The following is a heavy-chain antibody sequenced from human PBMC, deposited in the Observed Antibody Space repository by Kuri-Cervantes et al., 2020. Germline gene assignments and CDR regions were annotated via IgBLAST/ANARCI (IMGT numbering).Heavy chain of an antibody. CDR1: GGSISSGSYY. Sequence: TLSLTCTVSGGSISSGSYYWGWIRQPPGKALEWLALIYWDDDKRYSPSLKSRLTITKDTSKNQVVLTMTNMDPVDTATYYCAQQLGVDAFDIWGQGTMVTVSS. CDR3: AQQLGVDAFDI. CDR2: IYWDDDK. D-gene: IGHD3-16*01. J-gene: IGHJ3*02. V-gene: IGHV2-5*02.